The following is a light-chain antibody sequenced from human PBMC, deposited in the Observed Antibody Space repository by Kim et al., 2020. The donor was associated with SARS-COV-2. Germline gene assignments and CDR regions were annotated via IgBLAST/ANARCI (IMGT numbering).Light chain of an antibody. Sequence: QSALTQPASVSGSPGQSITISCTGTSSDVGGYDVVSWYQQLPGKAPKLIIYDVNKRPSGVSIRFSGSKSGNTASLTISGLQTEDEADYYCCSYAGSRIYVFGSGTKVTVL. CDR3: CSYAGSRIYV. CDR1: SSDVGGYDV. V-gene: IGLV2-23*02. CDR2: DVN. J-gene: IGLJ1*01.